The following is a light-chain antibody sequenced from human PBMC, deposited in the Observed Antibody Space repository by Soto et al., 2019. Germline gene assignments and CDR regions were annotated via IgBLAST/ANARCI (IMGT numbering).Light chain of an antibody. J-gene: IGKJ5*01. CDR3: QQSYSTPIT. V-gene: IGKV1-39*01. CDR2: AAS. Sequence: DIQMTQSPSSLSASVGDRVIITCRASQSISSYLNWYQQKPGKAPKLLIYAASSLQSGVPSRFSGSGSGTDFILTISSLQPEDFATCYCQQSYSTPITFGQGTRLEIK. CDR1: QSISSY.